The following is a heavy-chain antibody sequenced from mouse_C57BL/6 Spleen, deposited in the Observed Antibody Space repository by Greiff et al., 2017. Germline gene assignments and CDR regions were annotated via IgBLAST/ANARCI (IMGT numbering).Heavy chain of an antibody. CDR2: IDPSDSYT. D-gene: IGHD2-2*01. CDR3: ARSTYGYDPDD. J-gene: IGHJ2*01. CDR1: GYTFTSYW. Sequence: QVQLQQPGAELVMPGASVKLSCKASGYTFTSYWMHWVKQRPGQGLEWIGEIDPSDSYTNYNQKFKGKSTLTVDKSSSTAYMQLSSLTSEDSAVYYCARSTYGYDPDDWGQGTTLKVSS. V-gene: IGHV1-69*01.